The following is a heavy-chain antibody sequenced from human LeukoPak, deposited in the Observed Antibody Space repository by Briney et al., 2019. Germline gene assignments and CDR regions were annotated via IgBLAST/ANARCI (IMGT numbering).Heavy chain of an antibody. CDR3: ARDRAARNDAFDI. CDR1: GGSISSYY. CDR2: IYYSGST. V-gene: IGHV4-59*01. D-gene: IGHD6-6*01. J-gene: IGHJ3*02. Sequence: SETLSLTCTVSGGSISSYYWSWIRQPPGKGLEWIGYIYYSGSTNYNPSLKSRVTISVDTSKNQFSLKLSSVTAADTAVYYCARDRAARNDAFDIWGQGTMVTVSS.